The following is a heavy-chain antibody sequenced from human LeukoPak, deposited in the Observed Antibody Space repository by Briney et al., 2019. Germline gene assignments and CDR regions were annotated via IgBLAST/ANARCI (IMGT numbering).Heavy chain of an antibody. CDR2: IYYSGST. D-gene: IGHD6-13*01. V-gene: IGHV4-39*07. CDR1: GGSISSYY. Sequence: SETLSLTCTVSGGSISSYYWGWIRQPPGKGLEWIGSIYYSGSTYYNPSLKSRVTISVDTSKNQFSLKLSSVTAADTAVYYCARGLDIAAAGTGVFDYWGQGTLVTVSS. CDR3: ARGLDIAAAGTGVFDY. J-gene: IGHJ4*02.